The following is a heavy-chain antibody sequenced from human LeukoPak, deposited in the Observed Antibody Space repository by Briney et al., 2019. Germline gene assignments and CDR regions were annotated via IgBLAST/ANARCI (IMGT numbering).Heavy chain of an antibody. V-gene: IGHV4-39*01. D-gene: IGHD3-10*01. CDR2: IYYSGST. CDR1: GGSISSSSYY. CDR3: ARLDGSGSYPFDP. J-gene: IGHJ5*02. Sequence: PSETLSLTCTVSGGSISSSSYYWGWIRQPPGKGLEWIGSIYYSGSTYYNPSLKSRVTISVDTSKNQFSLKLSSMTAADTAVYYCARLDGSGSYPFDPWGQGTLVTVSS.